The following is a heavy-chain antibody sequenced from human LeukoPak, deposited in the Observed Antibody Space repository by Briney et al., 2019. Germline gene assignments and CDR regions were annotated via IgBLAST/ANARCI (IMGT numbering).Heavy chain of an antibody. Sequence: PSETLSLTCTVSGGSISSYYWSWIRQPPGKGLEWIGYIYYSGSTNYNPSLKSRVTISVDTSKNQFSLELSSVTAADTAVYYCARHPGMRYSGSYVDHWGQGTLVTVSS. CDR3: ARHPGMRYSGSYVDH. CDR2: IYYSGST. J-gene: IGHJ4*02. CDR1: GGSISSYY. V-gene: IGHV4-59*08. D-gene: IGHD1-26*01.